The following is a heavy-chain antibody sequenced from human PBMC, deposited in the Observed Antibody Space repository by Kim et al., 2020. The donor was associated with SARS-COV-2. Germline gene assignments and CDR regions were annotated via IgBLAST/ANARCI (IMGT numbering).Heavy chain of an antibody. CDR3: ARDWDEGNYDSSGYYAG. CDR2: ISAYNGNT. D-gene: IGHD3-22*01. J-gene: IGHJ4*02. Sequence: ASVKVSCKASGYTFTSYGISWVRQAPGQGLEWMGWISAYNGNTNYAQKLQGRVTMTTDTSTSTAYMELRSLRSDDTAVYYCARDWDEGNYDSSGYYAGWGQGTLVTVSS. V-gene: IGHV1-18*01. CDR1: GYTFTSYG.